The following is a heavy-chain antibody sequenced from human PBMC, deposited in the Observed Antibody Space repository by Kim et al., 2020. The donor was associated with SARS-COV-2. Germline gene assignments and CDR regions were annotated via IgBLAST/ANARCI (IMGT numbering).Heavy chain of an antibody. J-gene: IGHJ4*02. V-gene: IGHV3-23*01. Sequence: GGSLRLSCAASGFTFSSYAMSWVRQAPGKGLEWVSAISGSGGSTYYADSVKGRFTISRDNSKNTLYLQMNSLRAEDTAVYYCAKDKFRLLWFGEYFDYWGQGPLVTVSS. CDR3: AKDKFRLLWFGEYFDY. CDR1: GFTFSSYA. D-gene: IGHD3-10*01. CDR2: ISGSGGST.